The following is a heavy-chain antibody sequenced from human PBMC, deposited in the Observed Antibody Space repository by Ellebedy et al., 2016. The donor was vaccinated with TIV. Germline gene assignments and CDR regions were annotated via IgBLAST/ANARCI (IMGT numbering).Heavy chain of an antibody. Sequence: GESLKTSCAASGFNFSSYWKSWVRQAPGKGLDWVANIKKDGSGKYYVDSVKGRFTMSRDNAKNSLSLQMNSLRAEDTAVYSCARCTSSSPNWFDPWGQGTLVTVSS. J-gene: IGHJ5*02. D-gene: IGHD2-2*01. CDR1: GFNFSSYW. CDR3: ARCTSSSPNWFDP. CDR2: IKKDGSGK. V-gene: IGHV3-7*01.